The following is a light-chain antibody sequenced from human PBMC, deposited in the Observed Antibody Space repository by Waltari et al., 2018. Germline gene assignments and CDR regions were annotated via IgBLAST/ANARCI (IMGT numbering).Light chain of an antibody. V-gene: IGKV1-39*01. CDR2: AAS. CDR1: QSITGH. Sequence: DIQMTQSPSSLSASVGDRVTITCRASQSITGHLNWYQQKPGKAPKLLIFAASTLQSGVPSRFSGSGSGTDFTLTISSLQPEDFSTYYCQQSYRTPRTFGQGTKLDIK. CDR3: QQSYRTPRT. J-gene: IGKJ2*01.